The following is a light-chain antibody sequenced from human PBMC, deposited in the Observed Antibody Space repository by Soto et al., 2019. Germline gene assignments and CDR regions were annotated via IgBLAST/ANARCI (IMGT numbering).Light chain of an antibody. V-gene: IGKV3-11*01. CDR3: QQRSNSLT. J-gene: IGKJ4*01. Sequence: MVMAQSPATLSVSPGERATVSCTASQSVSSYLAWYQQKPGQAPRLLIYDASNRATGIPARFSGSGSGTDFTLTISSLEPEDFAVYYCQQRSNSLTFGRGTKVDIK. CDR1: QSVSSY. CDR2: DAS.